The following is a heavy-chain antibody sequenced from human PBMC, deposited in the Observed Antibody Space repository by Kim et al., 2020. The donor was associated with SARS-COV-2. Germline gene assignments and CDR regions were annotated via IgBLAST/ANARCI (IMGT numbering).Heavy chain of an antibody. J-gene: IGHJ5*02. D-gene: IGHD3-16*02. CDR3: AKDSYTELFIDETNNWFDP. Sequence: GRFTISRDNSKNSLYLQMNSLRTEDTALYYCAKDSYTELFIDETNNWFDPWGQGTLVTVSS. V-gene: IGHV3-43*01.